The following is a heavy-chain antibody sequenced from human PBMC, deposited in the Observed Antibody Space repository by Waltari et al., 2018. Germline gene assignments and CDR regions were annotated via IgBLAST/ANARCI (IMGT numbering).Heavy chain of an antibody. D-gene: IGHD2-15*01. CDR1: GYTFTGYY. CDR2: IHPNSGGT. V-gene: IGHV1-2*02. Sequence: QVQLVQSGAEVKKPGASVKVSCKASGYTFTGYYMHWVRQAPGQGLEWMGCIHPNSGGTNYEQKLQGRVTMTRDTSSSTADMELSRLRSDDTAVYYCASGPEGGSYYFHWGQGTLVTVSS. CDR3: ASGPEGGSYYFH. J-gene: IGHJ4*02.